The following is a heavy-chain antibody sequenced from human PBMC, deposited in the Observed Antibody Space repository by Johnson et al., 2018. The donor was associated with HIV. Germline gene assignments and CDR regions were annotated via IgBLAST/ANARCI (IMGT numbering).Heavy chain of an antibody. J-gene: IGHJ3*02. CDR1: GFTFSSYD. CDR3: ARGVAFSQHAFDI. Sequence: VQLVESGGGVVQPGRSLRLSCAASGFTFSSYDMHWVRQATGKGLEWVSAIGTAGYTYYPGSVKGRFTISRENSKNSLYLKMNSLRAGDRAVYYCARGVAFSQHAFDIWCQGTMVTVSS. CDR2: IGTAGYT. D-gene: IGHD3-3*01. V-gene: IGHV3-13*01.